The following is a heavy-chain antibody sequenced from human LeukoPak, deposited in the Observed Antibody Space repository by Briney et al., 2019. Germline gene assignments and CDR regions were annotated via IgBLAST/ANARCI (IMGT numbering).Heavy chain of an antibody. CDR3: ARSKSYSSGWTDFDW. J-gene: IGHJ4*02. CDR1: GFTFSSHD. Sequence: PGGSLRLSCAASGFTFSSHDMHWVRQPTGKGLEWVSVIGTAGNTYYADSVKGRFTISRENARNSLLLQMDNLRAEDTAVYYCARSKSYSSGWTDFDWWGQGTLVTVSS. D-gene: IGHD6-19*01. V-gene: IGHV3-13*01. CDR2: IGTAGNT.